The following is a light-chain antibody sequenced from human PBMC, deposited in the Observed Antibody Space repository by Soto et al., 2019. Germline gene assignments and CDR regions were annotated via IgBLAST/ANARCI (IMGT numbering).Light chain of an antibody. V-gene: IGKV3-11*01. Sequence: EIVLTQSPASLSLSPGERDTHSCWASQRLSTCLAWYQQKPGQPPRLLIYDASNRATGFPARFSGSGSGTDFTLTISSLEPEDFAVYYCQQRCNWPLTFGGGTKWIS. J-gene: IGKJ4*01. CDR2: DAS. CDR1: QRLSTC. CDR3: QQRCNWPLT.